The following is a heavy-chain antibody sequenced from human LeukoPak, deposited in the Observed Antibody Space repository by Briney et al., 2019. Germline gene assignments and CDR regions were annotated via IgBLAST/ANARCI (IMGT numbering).Heavy chain of an antibody. V-gene: IGHV3-11*04. CDR3: ARLYYDFWSGYHLDYYYYMDV. CDR2: IISIVSTI. J-gene: IGHJ6*03. CDR1: GFTFSDYY. D-gene: IGHD3-3*01. Sequence: GGSLRLSCAASGFTFSDYYMSWIRQAPGKGLEWVSYIISIVSTIYYADSVKGRFTISRDNAKNSLYLQMNSLRAEDTAVYYCARLYYDFWSGYHLDYYYYMDVWGKGTTVTVSS.